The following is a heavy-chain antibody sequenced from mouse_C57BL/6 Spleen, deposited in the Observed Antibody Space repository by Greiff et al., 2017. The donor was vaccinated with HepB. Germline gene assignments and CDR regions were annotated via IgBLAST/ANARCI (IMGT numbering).Heavy chain of an antibody. CDR3: TSSELGGFSYYYAMDY. CDR2: IDPETGGT. Sequence: QVQLKQSGAELVRPGASVTLSCKASGYTFTDYEMHWVKQTPVHGLEWIGAIDPETGGTAYNQKFKGKAILTADKSSSTAYMELRSLTSEDSAVYYCTSSELGGFSYYYAMDYWGQGTSVTVSS. J-gene: IGHJ4*01. V-gene: IGHV1-15*01. CDR1: GYTFTDYE. D-gene: IGHD4-1*01.